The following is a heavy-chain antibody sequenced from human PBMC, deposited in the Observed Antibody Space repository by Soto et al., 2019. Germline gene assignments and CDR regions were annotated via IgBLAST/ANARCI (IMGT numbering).Heavy chain of an antibody. CDR2: ISAYNGNT. Sequence: PSVKVSCKASGYTFTSYGISWVRQAPGQGLEWMGWISAYNGNTNYAQKLQGRVTMTTDTSTSTAYMELRSLRSDDTAVYYCARGGIVALTAAISYYYYYGMDVWGQGTTVTVSS. D-gene: IGHD2-2*02. V-gene: IGHV1-18*04. CDR1: GYTFTSYG. J-gene: IGHJ6*02. CDR3: ARGGIVALTAAISYYYYYGMDV.